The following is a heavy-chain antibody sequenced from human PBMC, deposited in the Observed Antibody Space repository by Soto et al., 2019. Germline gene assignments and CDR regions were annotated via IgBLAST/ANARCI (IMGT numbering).Heavy chain of an antibody. CDR2: IYYSGST. CDR1: GGSVSSGSYY. CDR3: ARDAIVGASDY. V-gene: IGHV4-61*01. Sequence: QVQLQESGPGLVKLSETLSLTCTVSGGSVSSGSYYWSWIRQPPGKGLEWIGYIYYSGSTNYNPSLKSRVTISVDTSKNQCSLKLSSVTAADTAVYYCARDAIVGASDYWGQGTLVTVSS. D-gene: IGHD1-26*01. J-gene: IGHJ4*02.